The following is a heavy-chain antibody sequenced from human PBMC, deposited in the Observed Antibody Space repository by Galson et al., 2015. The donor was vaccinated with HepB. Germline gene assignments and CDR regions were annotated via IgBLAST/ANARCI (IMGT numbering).Heavy chain of an antibody. CDR1: GFTFSSYS. V-gene: IGHV3-48*02. J-gene: IGHJ4*02. CDR3: ARVPGGSGSYYRGIDDY. Sequence: SLRLSCAASGFTFSSYSMNWVRQAPGKGLEWVSYISSSSSTIYYADSVKGRFTISRDNAKNSLYMQMNSLRDEDTAVYYCARVPGGSGSYYRGIDDYWGQGTLVTVSS. D-gene: IGHD3-10*01. CDR2: ISSSSSTI.